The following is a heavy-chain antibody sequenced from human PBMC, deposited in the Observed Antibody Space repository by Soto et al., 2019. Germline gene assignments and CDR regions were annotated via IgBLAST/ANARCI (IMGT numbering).Heavy chain of an antibody. D-gene: IGHD3-3*01. Sequence: EVQLLESGGGLVQPGASVRLSCAASGFTFSSYAMSWVRQAPGKGLEWVSAISGSGGSTYYADSVKGRFTISRDNSKNTLYLQMNSLRAEDTAVYYCAKTYYDFWSGYYLPFDYWGQGTLVTVSS. CDR3: AKTYYDFWSGYYLPFDY. J-gene: IGHJ4*02. CDR2: ISGSGGST. CDR1: GFTFSSYA. V-gene: IGHV3-23*01.